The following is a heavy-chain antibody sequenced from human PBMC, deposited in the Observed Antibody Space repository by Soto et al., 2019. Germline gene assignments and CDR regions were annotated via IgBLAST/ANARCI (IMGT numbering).Heavy chain of an antibody. J-gene: IGHJ1*01. D-gene: IGHD3-22*01. CDR1: GFTFSSYA. Sequence: PGGSLRLSCAASGFTFSSYAMSWVRQAPGKGLEWVSAISGSGGSTYYADSVKGRFTISRDNSKNTLYLQMNSLRAEDTAVYYCAKDLVRITMIVVVRAEYFQHWGQGTLVTVSS. CDR3: AKDLVRITMIVVVRAEYFQH. CDR2: ISGSGGST. V-gene: IGHV3-23*01.